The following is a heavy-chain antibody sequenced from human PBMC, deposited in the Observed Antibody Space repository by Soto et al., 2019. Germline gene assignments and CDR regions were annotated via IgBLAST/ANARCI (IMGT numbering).Heavy chain of an antibody. D-gene: IGHD3-3*01. CDR1: GFTFSGSA. Sequence: GGSLRLSCAASGFTFSGSAMHWVRQASGKGLEWVGRIRSKANSYATAYAASVKGRFTISRDDSKNTAYLQMNSLKTEDTAVYYCAQSGYYYYYYGMDVWGQGTTVTVSS. V-gene: IGHV3-73*01. CDR2: IRSKANSYAT. J-gene: IGHJ6*02. CDR3: AQSGYYYYYYGMDV.